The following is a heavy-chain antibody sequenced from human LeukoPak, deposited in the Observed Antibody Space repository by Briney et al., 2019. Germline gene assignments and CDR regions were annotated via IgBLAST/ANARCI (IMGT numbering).Heavy chain of an antibody. CDR2: ISSSSSYI. D-gene: IGHD5-18*01. CDR1: GFTFSSYS. V-gene: IGHV3-21*01. Sequence: PGGSLRLSCAASGFTFSSYSMNWVRQAPGKGLEWVSSISSSSSYIYYADSVKGRFTISRDNAKNSLYLQMNSLRAEDTAVYYCARGGRGYSYAIGPYYYYGMDVWGQGTTVTVSS. CDR3: ARGGRGYSYAIGPYYYYGMDV. J-gene: IGHJ6*02.